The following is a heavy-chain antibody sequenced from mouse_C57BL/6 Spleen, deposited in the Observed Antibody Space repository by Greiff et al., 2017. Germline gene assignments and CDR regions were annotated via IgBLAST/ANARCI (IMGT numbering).Heavy chain of an antibody. V-gene: IGHV1-7*01. CDR1: GYTFTSYW. CDR3: ARGGYYGSPHYFDY. Sequence: QVQLQQSGAELAKPGASVKLSCKASGYTFTSYWMHWVKQRPGQGLEWIGYINPSSGYTKYNQKFKDKATLTAAKSSSTAYMQLSSLTYEDSAVYYCARGGYYGSPHYFDYWGQGTTLTVSS. D-gene: IGHD1-1*01. CDR2: INPSSGYT. J-gene: IGHJ2*01.